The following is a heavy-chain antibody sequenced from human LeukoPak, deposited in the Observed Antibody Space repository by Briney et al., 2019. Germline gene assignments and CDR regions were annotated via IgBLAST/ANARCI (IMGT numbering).Heavy chain of an antibody. Sequence: TGGSLRLSCAASGFTFSSYWMSWVRQAPGKGLEWVSVIYSGGSTYYADSVKGRFTISRDNSKNTLYLQMNSLRAEDTAVYYCARHDWFDPWGQGTLVTVSS. J-gene: IGHJ5*02. CDR1: GFTFSSYW. CDR3: ARHDWFDP. CDR2: IYSGGST. V-gene: IGHV3-66*04.